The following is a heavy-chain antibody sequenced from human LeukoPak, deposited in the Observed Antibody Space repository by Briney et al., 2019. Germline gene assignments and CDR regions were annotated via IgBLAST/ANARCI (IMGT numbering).Heavy chain of an antibody. D-gene: IGHD5-24*01. Sequence: GESLKISCKGSGYSFTSYWIGWVRQMPGKGLEWMGIIYPGDSDTRYSPSFQGQVTISADKSISTAYLQWSSLKASDIAMYYCASPDRRDGYNFAVWGQGTLVTVSS. J-gene: IGHJ4*02. CDR3: ASPDRRDGYNFAV. CDR2: IYPGDSDT. CDR1: GYSFTSYW. V-gene: IGHV5-51*01.